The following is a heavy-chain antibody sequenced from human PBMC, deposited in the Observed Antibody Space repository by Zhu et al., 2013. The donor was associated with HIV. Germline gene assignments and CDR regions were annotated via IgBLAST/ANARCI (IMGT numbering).Heavy chain of an antibody. D-gene: IGHD6-13*01. V-gene: IGHV1-8*01. Sequence: QVQLVQSGAEVKKPGASVKVSCKASGYTFTSYDINWVRQATGQGLEWMGWMNPNSGNTGYAQKFQGRVTMTRNTSISTAYMELSSLRSEDTAVYYCAAPSSSWLGYYYGMDVWGQGTTVTVSS. CDR1: GYTFTSYD. CDR3: AAPSSSWLGYYYGMDV. J-gene: IGHJ6*02. CDR2: MNPNSGNT.